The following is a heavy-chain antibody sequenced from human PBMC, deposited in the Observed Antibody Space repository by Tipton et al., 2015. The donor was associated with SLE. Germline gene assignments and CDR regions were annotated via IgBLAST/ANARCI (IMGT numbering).Heavy chain of an antibody. CDR1: GYSFTSYW. D-gene: IGHD3-22*01. CDR2: IDPSDSYT. J-gene: IGHJ4*02. CDR3: AGEGGYYYDSSGYSF. Sequence: SLRLSCKGSGYSFTSYWISWVRQMPGKGLEWMGRIDPSDSYTNYSPSFQGHVTISADKSISTAYLQWSSLKASDTAMYYCAGEGGYYYDSSGYSFWGQGTLVTVSS. V-gene: IGHV5-10-1*01.